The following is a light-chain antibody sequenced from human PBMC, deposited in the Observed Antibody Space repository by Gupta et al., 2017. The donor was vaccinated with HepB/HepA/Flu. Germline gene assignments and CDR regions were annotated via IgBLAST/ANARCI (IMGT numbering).Light chain of an antibody. CDR2: AAS. V-gene: IGKV1-9*01. Sequence: DIQLTQSPSFLSASVGDRVTITCRASQGISSYLAWYQQKPGKAPKLLIYAASTLQSGVPSRLSGSGSGTEFTLTISSLQPEDFATYYCQQLNSYPLPFGGGTKVEIK. CDR1: QGISSY. J-gene: IGKJ4*01. CDR3: QQLNSYPLP.